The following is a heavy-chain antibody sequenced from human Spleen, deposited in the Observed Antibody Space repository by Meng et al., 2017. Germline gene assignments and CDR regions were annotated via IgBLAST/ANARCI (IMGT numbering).Heavy chain of an antibody. CDR1: GGSISTSGYY. Sequence: QPQLQESGPGQVKPPEALSLTCSVSGGSISTSGYYWGWIRQPPGKGLEWIGSIGHSGTTYYTPSLRRRVTVSIDMSRNQFSLWLTSVTAADTAVYYCVRSSGWVKTGFDPWGQGTLVTVSS. D-gene: IGHD6-19*01. CDR2: IGHSGTT. J-gene: IGHJ5*02. V-gene: IGHV4-39*01. CDR3: VRSSGWVKTGFDP.